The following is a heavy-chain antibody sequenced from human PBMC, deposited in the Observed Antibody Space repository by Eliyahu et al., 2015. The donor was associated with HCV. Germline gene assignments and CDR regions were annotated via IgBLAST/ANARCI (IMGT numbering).Heavy chain of an antibody. CDR2: IIPIFGTA. CDR1: GGTFSSYA. J-gene: IGHJ4*02. V-gene: IGHV1-69*01. CDR3: ARAGVGYSGYDPSFGEIDY. Sequence: QVQLVQSGAEVKKPGSSVKVSCXASGGTFSSYAISWVRQAPGQGLEWMGGIIPIFGTANYAQKFQGRVTITADESTSTAYMELSSLRSEDTAVYYCARAGVGYSGYDPSFGEIDYWGQGTLVTVSS. D-gene: IGHD5-12*01.